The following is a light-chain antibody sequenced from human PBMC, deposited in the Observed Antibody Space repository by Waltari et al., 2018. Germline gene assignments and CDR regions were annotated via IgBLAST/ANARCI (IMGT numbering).Light chain of an antibody. CDR2: IYN. Sequence: QSVLTKPPSASGTPGQRVTIYCSGRRSNTGGNTLASYQQVPGAAPKLLIHIYNELPSGVPDRFSGSKSGTSASLAISGLQSEDEALYYCASWDDSLSGVVFGGGTKLTVL. CDR1: RSNTGGNT. J-gene: IGLJ2*01. V-gene: IGLV1-44*01. CDR3: ASWDDSLSGVV.